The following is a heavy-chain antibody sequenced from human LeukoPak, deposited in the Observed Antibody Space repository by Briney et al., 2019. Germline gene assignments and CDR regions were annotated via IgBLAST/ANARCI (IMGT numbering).Heavy chain of an antibody. CDR3: AKEDAASKGYAFDI. CDR1: GFTFSSYG. J-gene: IGHJ3*02. V-gene: IGHV3-30*02. CDR2: IRYDGSNK. D-gene: IGHD2-15*01. Sequence: GGSLRLSCAASGFTFSSYGMHWVRQAPGKGLEWVAFIRYDGSNKYYADSVKGRFTISRDNSKNTLYLQMNSLRAEDTAVYYCAKEDAASKGYAFDIWGQGTMVTVSS.